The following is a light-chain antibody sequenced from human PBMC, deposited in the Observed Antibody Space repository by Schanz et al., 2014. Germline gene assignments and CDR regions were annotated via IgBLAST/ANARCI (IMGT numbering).Light chain of an antibody. CDR1: SGHSSYD. Sequence: QLVLTQSPSASASLGASVKLTCTLSSGHSSYDIAWHQQQPEKGPRYLMKLNSDGSHKKGDGIPDRFSGSSSGAERYLTISSLQSEDEADYYCQTWGTGNPVLGGGTKLTVL. CDR2: LNSDGSH. V-gene: IGLV4-69*01. J-gene: IGLJ3*02. CDR3: QTWGTGNPV.